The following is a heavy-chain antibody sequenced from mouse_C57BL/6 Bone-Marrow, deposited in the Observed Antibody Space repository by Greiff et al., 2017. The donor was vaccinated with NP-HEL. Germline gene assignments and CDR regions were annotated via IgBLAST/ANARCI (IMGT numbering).Heavy chain of an antibody. J-gene: IGHJ3*01. CDR2: ISYDGSN. V-gene: IGHV3-6*01. CDR1: GYSITSGYY. Sequence: EVQVVESGPGLVKPSQSLSLTCSVTGYSITSGYYWNWIRQFPGNKLEWMGYISYDGSNNYNPFLKNRISITRDTSKNQFFLKLNSVTTEDTATYYCARRTYGYGGFAYWGQGTLVTVSA. CDR3: ARRTYGYGGFAY. D-gene: IGHD2-2*01.